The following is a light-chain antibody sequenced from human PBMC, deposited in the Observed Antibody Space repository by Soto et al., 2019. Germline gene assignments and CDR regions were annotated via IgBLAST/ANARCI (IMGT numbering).Light chain of an antibody. CDR1: SGDVGGYNY. CDR3: CSYTSGRRLVV. Sequence: QSALTQPASVSGSPGQSITISCSGTSGDVGGYNYVSWYQHHPGKAPKLIIYDVTYRPSGVSDRFSGSKSGNMASLAISGLQAEDEAAYYCCSYTSGRRLVVFGGGTKLTVL. CDR2: DVT. J-gene: IGLJ2*01. V-gene: IGLV2-14*03.